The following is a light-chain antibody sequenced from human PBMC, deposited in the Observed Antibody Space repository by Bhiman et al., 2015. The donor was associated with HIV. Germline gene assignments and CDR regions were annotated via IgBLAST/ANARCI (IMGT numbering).Light chain of an antibody. CDR1: SSDVGSYNL. Sequence: QSALTQPASVSGSPGQSITISCTGTSSDVGSYNLVSWYQQHPGKAPKLMIYEVSKRPAGVSNRFSGSKSGNTASLTISRLQAEDEADYYCGSYTDINTWVFGGGTKVTVL. J-gene: IGLJ3*02. CDR3: GSYTDINTWV. CDR2: EVS. V-gene: IGLV2-14*02.